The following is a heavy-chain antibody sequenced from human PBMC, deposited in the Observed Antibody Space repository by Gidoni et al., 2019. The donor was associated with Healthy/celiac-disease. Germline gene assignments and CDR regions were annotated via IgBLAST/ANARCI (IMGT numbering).Heavy chain of an antibody. J-gene: IGHJ4*02. CDR3: ARVWGSYSRDY. CDR1: GYTFTGYY. CDR2: INPNSGGT. V-gene: IGHV1-2*02. Sequence: QVQLVQSGAEVKKPGASVKVSCKASGYTFTGYYMHWVRQAPGQGLEWMGWINPNSGGTNYAQKCQGRVTMTRDTSISTAYMELSRLRSDDTAVYYCARVWGSYSRDYWGQGTLVTVSS. D-gene: IGHD1-26*01.